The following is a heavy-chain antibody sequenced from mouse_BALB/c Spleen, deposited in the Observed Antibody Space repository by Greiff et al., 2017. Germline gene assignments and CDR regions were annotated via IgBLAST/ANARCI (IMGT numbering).Heavy chain of an antibody. CDR3: ARYYGSSYNYAMDY. V-gene: IGHV5-17*02. CDR1: GFTFSSFG. Sequence: EVKLVESGGGLVQPGGSRKLSCAASGFTFSSFGMHWVRQAPEKGLEWVAYFSSGSSTIYYADTVKGRFTISSANPKNTLFLQMTSLRSEDTAMYYCARYYGSSYNYAMDYWGQGTSVTVSS. J-gene: IGHJ4*01. CDR2: FSSGSSTI. D-gene: IGHD1-1*01.